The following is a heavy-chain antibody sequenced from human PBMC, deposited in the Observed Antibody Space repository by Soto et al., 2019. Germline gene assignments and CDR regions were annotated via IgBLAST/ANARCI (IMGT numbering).Heavy chain of an antibody. Sequence: EVQLLESGGGLVQPGGSLRLSCAASGFTFTNYAMTWVRQAPGKGLEWVSTISGSGGTTYYADSVRGRFTISRDNSKNTLYQQMNTLRAEDTALYSCTRYCPTASCYIRYGMDVWGQGTTVTVSS. D-gene: IGHD2-2*02. CDR2: ISGSGGTT. CDR1: GFTFTNYA. V-gene: IGHV3-23*01. J-gene: IGHJ6*02. CDR3: TRYCPTASCYIRYGMDV.